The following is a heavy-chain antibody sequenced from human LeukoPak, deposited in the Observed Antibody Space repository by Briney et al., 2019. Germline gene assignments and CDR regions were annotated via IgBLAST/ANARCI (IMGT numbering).Heavy chain of an antibody. Sequence: RPGGSLRLSCAASGFTFDDYGMSWVRQAPGKGLEWVSGINWNGGSTGYADSVKGRFTISRDNAKNSLYLQMNSLRAEDTALYYCARDRDYGSGSYLYYWGQGTLVTVSS. CDR1: GFTFDDYG. CDR2: INWNGGST. V-gene: IGHV3-20*04. CDR3: ARDRDYGSGSYLYY. D-gene: IGHD3-10*01. J-gene: IGHJ4*02.